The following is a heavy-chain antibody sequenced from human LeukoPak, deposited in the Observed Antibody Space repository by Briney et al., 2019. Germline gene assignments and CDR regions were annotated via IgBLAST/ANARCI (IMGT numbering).Heavy chain of an antibody. D-gene: IGHD1-1*01. CDR3: ARVRRAGNTGWNFDL. CDR2: IYYSGST. CDR1: GDSISSGDYY. J-gene: IGHJ2*01. V-gene: IGHV4-30-4*08. Sequence: SETLSLTCTVSGDSISSGDYYWTWIRQPPGKGLEWIASIYYSGSTYNNPSLETRITISIDTSKNQFSLNLNSVTAADTAVYYCARVRRAGNTGWNFDLWGRGTLVTVSS.